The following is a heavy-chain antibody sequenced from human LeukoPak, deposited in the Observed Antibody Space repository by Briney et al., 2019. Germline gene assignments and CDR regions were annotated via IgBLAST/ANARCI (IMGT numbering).Heavy chain of an antibody. CDR2: IYHSGST. Sequence: SETLSLTCTVSGYSISSGYYWGWIRQPPGKGLEWIGSIYHSGSTYYNPSLKSRVTISVDTSKNQFSLKLSSVTAADTAVYYCARAVDGGNHQDYWGQGTLVTVSS. V-gene: IGHV4-38-2*02. CDR1: GYSISSGYY. D-gene: IGHD4-23*01. J-gene: IGHJ4*02. CDR3: ARAVDGGNHQDY.